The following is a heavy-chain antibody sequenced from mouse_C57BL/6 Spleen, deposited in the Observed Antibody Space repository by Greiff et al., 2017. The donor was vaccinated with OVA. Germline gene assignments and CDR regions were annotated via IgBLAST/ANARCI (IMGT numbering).Heavy chain of an antibody. CDR2: INPNDGTT. CDR3: ARTSYYGSSNEDAMDY. J-gene: IGHJ4*01. V-gene: IGHV1-39*01. D-gene: IGHD1-1*01. Sequence: EVQLQQSGPELVKPGASVKISCKASGYSFTDYNMNWVKQSNGQSLEWIGVINPNDGTTSYNQKFKGKATLTVDQSSSPAYMQRNSLTSEDSAVYYCARTSYYGSSNEDAMDYWGQGTSVTVSS. CDR1: GYSFTDYN.